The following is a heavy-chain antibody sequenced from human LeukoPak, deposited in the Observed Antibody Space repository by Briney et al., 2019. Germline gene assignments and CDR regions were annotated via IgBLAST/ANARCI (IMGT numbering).Heavy chain of an antibody. V-gene: IGHV1-69*05. J-gene: IGHJ6*03. CDR2: IIPIFGTP. CDR3: ARVDRYHFYLDV. CDR1: GGTFRTYS. Sequence: GASVKVSCKASGGTFRTYSVTWERQAHGQGLEWMGGIIPIFGTPNYAQKFQGRVKVTTDDATGTAYMELSSLMSEDTAIYYCARVDRYHFYLDVWGKGTPVTVSS.